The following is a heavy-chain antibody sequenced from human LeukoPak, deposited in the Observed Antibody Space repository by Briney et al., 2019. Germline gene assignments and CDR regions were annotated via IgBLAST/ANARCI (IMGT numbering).Heavy chain of an antibody. CDR2: ISYDGSNK. CDR1: GFTFSSYG. V-gene: IGHV3-30*19. CDR3: ARGAEMATILGYFDY. J-gene: IGHJ4*02. D-gene: IGHD5-24*01. Sequence: GRSLRLSCAASGFTFSSYGMHWVRQAPGKGLEWVALISYDGSNKYYADSVKGRFTISRDNSKNTLYLQMNSLRAEDTAVYYCARGAEMATILGYFDYWGQGTLVTVSS.